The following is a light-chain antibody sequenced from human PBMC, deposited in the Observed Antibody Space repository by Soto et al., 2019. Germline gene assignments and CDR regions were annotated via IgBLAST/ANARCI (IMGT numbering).Light chain of an antibody. CDR3: QHYNTYPLT. CDR1: QSISSW. CDR2: KAS. J-gene: IGKJ4*01. V-gene: IGKV1-5*03. Sequence: DIQMTQSPSTLYASVGDRVTITCRASQSISSWLAWYQHKPGKAPKVLIYKASTLESGVPSRFSGSGSGTEFTLTISSLQPDDFATYYCQHYNTYPLTFGGGTKVEIK.